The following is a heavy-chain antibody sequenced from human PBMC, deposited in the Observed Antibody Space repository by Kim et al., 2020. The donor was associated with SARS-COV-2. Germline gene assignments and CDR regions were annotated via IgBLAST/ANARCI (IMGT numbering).Heavy chain of an antibody. J-gene: IGHJ4*02. CDR2: INNNGGVI. CDR1: GFTFSTYE. Sequence: GGSLRLSCTGSGFTFSTYEMNLVRQTPGRGLEWVSYINNNGGVIYYADSAKGRFIISRDNAKNSLYLQMNSLRAEETAVYYCATDGNAVVGRVAQFDYWGRGTLVTVSS. D-gene: IGHD6-19*01. V-gene: IGHV3-48*03. CDR3: ATDGNAVVGRVAQFDY.